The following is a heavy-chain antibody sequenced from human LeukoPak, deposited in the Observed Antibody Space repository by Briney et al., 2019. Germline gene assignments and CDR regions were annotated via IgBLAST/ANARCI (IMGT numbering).Heavy chain of an antibody. Sequence: GGSLRLSCAASGFTFSSYGMHWVRQAPGKGLEWVAVISYDGSNKYYADSVNGRFTISRDNSKNTLYLQMNSLRAEDTAVYYCAKVGHGYGGNSGGLMPEYFQHWGQGTLVTVSS. J-gene: IGHJ1*01. CDR3: AKVGHGYGGNSGGLMPEYFQH. D-gene: IGHD4-23*01. V-gene: IGHV3-30*18. CDR2: ISYDGSNK. CDR1: GFTFSSYG.